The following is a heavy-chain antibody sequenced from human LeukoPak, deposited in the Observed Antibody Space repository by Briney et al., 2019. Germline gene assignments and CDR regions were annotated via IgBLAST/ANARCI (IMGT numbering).Heavy chain of an antibody. D-gene: IGHD3-10*01. CDR3: ARDLGDYYGSGSYPTPSYGMDV. Sequence: LSLTCTVSGGSISSGGYYWSCIRLAPGKGLECVSYISSSGSTIYYADAVKGRFTISRDNAKNSLHLQMNSLRAEDTAVYYCARDLGDYYGSGSYPTPSYGMDVWGQGTTVTVSS. J-gene: IGHJ6*02. V-gene: IGHV3-11*01. CDR2: ISSSGSTI. CDR1: GGSISSGGYY.